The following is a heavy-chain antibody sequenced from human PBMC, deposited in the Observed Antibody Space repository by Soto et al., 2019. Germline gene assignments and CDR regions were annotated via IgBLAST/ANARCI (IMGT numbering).Heavy chain of an antibody. J-gene: IGHJ6*02. Sequence: EVQLVESGGGLVKPGGSLRLSCAASGFTFSNAWMNWVRQGPGKGLEWVGRIKSKTDGGTTDYAAPVKGRFTISRDDSKNTLYLQMNILKTEDTAVYYCVRIRLFYGSRKSGYYYYGMDVRGQGTTVTDSS. CDR3: VRIRLFYGSRKSGYYYYGMDV. CDR2: IKSKTDGGTT. V-gene: IGHV3-15*07. CDR1: GFTFSNAW. D-gene: IGHD3-10*01.